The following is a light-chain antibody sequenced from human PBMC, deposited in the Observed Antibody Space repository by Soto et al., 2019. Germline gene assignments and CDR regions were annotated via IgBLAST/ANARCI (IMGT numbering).Light chain of an antibody. CDR2: DAS. J-gene: IGKJ5*01. CDR1: QDISNY. V-gene: IGKV1-33*01. Sequence: DIQMTQSPSSVSASVGDRVTITCQASQDISNYLNWYQQKPGKAPKLLIYDASNLETGVPSRFSGSGSGTDFTFTISSLQPEDIATYYCQQYDNLPIPFGQGTRLEIK. CDR3: QQYDNLPIP.